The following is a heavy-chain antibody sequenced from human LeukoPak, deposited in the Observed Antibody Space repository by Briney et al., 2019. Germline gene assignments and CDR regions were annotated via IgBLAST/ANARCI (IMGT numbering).Heavy chain of an antibody. CDR2: IWYDGTNK. Sequence: GGSLRLSCVASGFTFSSYGMHWVRQAPGKGLEWVAVIWYDGTNKYYADSVRGRFTISRDSPKNTLYLQMNSLRAEDTAVYYCARAAYDNSGYLTLWGQGTLVTVSS. CDR1: GFTFSSYG. D-gene: IGHD3-22*01. CDR3: ARAAYDNSGYLTL. V-gene: IGHV3-33*01. J-gene: IGHJ4*02.